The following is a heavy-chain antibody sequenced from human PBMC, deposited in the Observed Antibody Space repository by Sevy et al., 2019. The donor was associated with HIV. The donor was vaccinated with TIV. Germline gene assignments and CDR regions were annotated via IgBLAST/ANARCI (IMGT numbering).Heavy chain of an antibody. D-gene: IGHD2-2*01. Sequence: GGSLRLSCAASGFTFSGYAMNWVRQAPGKGLEWVSAINGKGRSTNYADSLEGRFTISRDNSKNTLDLEMNRLRAEDTAVYYCAKTINSGGGVVPAANYYYYGLDVWGQGTTVTVSS. CDR3: AKTINSGGGVVPAANYYYYGLDV. J-gene: IGHJ6*02. CDR1: GFTFSGYA. CDR2: INGKGRST. V-gene: IGHV3-23*01.